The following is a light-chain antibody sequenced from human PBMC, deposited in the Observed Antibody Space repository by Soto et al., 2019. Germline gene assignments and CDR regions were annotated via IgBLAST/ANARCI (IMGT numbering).Light chain of an antibody. CDR2: SAS. CDR1: DSIAKY. Sequence: DIQTTQSPSSLSASLGDRVTITCRTSDSIAKYLYEYQQKPGQVPKLLIVSASRLQSGVPTRFSGSGSGTDFTLIINNLQPEDFATYYCQQSYSAPPWTFGQGTKVHIK. V-gene: IGKV1-39*01. CDR3: QQSYSAPPWT. J-gene: IGKJ1*01.